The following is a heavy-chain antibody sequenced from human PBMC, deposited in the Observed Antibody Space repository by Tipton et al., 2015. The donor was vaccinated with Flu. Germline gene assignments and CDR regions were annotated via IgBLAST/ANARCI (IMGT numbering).Heavy chain of an antibody. D-gene: IGHD4-17*01. J-gene: IGHJ4*02. CDR3: ARGTSTVTTKDYFDY. CDR2: IKQDGSAK. CDR1: GFTFSSYW. Sequence: SLRLSCAASGFTFSSYWMSWVRQAPGRGLEWVANIKQDGSAKDYVDSVEGRFTISRDNTKNSLYLQMNSLRAEDTAVYYCARGTSTVTTKDYFDYWGQGMLVTVSS. V-gene: IGHV3-7*04.